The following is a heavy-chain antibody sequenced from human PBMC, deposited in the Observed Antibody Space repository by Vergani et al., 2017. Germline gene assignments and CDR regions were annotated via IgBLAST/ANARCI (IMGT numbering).Heavy chain of an antibody. Sequence: QVSLVESGGGVVQPGRSLTLTCSASGFGFKNFAMHWVRQAPGKGLEWVATISKDGTHDYYEPSVRGRFAVSRDNFKNTMYLQMNSLRAEDTAVYYCAKDLTGRGGSADYWGQGTLVTVSS. CDR1: GFGFKNFA. CDR2: ISKDGTHD. CDR3: AKDLTGRGGSADY. J-gene: IGHJ4*02. D-gene: IGHD3-10*01. V-gene: IGHV3-30*18.